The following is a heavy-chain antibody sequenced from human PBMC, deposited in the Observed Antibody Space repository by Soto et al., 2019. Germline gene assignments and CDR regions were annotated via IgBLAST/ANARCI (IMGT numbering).Heavy chain of an antibody. J-gene: IGHJ4*02. CDR2: IYYSGSS. D-gene: IGHD3-3*01. V-gene: IGHV4-31*03. CDR3: ARSNFDFWSGYSQGYFDY. Sequence: PSETLSLTCIVSGGSVSSSNWWSWIRQHPGKGLEWIGYIYYSGSSYYSPSLKSRVTISVDTSKNQFSLKLRSVTAADTAVYYCARSNFDFWSGYSQGYFDYWGQGTLVTVSS. CDR1: GGSVSSSNW.